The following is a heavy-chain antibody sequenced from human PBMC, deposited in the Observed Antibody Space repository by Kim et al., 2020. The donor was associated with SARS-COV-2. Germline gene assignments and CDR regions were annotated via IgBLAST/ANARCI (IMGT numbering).Heavy chain of an antibody. CDR2: IYYSGST. CDR3: ARSWIQLWLAFDI. CDR1: GGSISSSSYY. V-gene: IGHV4-39*01. Sequence: SETLSLTCTVSGGSISSSSYYWGWIRQPPGKGLEWIGSIYYSGSTYYNPSLKSRVTISVDTSKNQFSLKLSSVTAADTAVYYCARSWIQLWLAFDIWGQG. D-gene: IGHD5-18*01. J-gene: IGHJ3*02.